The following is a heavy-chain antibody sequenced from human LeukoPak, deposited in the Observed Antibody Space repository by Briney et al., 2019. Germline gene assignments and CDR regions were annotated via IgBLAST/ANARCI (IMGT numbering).Heavy chain of an antibody. V-gene: IGHV3-48*02. D-gene: IGHD1-26*01. CDR2: ISSSSSTI. Sequence: GSLRLSCAASGFTFSSYRMNWVRQAPGKGLEWVSYISSSSSTIYYADSVKGRFTISRDNAKNALSLQMNSLRDEDTAVYYCATSGNYYLKYWGQGTLVTVSS. J-gene: IGHJ4*02. CDR1: GFTFSSYR. CDR3: ATSGNYYLKY.